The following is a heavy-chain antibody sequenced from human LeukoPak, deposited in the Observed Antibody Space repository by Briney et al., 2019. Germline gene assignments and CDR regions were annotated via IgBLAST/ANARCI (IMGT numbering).Heavy chain of an antibody. Sequence: SETLSLTCTVPGGSISSSSYYWGWIRQPPGKGLEWIGSIYYSGSTYYNPSLKSRVTISVDTSKNQFFLKLSSVTGADTAVYYCARGFKLLRYSSSRGGLFDYWGQGTLVTVSS. CDR2: IYYSGST. J-gene: IGHJ4*02. CDR3: ARGFKLLRYSSSRGGLFDY. D-gene: IGHD6-6*01. V-gene: IGHV4-39*07. CDR1: GGSISSSSYY.